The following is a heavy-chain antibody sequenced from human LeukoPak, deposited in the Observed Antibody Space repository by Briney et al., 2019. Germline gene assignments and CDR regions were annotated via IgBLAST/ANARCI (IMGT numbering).Heavy chain of an antibody. CDR3: ARQKIVATIRNYYYGMDV. V-gene: IGHV5-51*01. CDR1: GYSFTSYW. Sequence: PRESLKISCKGSGYSFTSYWIGWVRQMPGKGLEWMGIIYPGDSDTRYSPSFQGQVTISADKSISTAYLQWSSLKASDTAMYYCARQKIVATIRNYYYGMDVWGQGTTVTVSS. CDR2: IYPGDSDT. D-gene: IGHD5-12*01. J-gene: IGHJ6*02.